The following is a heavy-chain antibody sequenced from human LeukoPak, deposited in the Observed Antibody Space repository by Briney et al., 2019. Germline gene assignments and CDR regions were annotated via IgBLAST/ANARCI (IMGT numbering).Heavy chain of an antibody. CDR2: ISAYNGNT. J-gene: IGHJ5*02. CDR1: GGTFSSYA. D-gene: IGHD1-26*01. Sequence: ASVKVSCKASGGTFSSYAISWVRQAPGQGLEWMGWISAYNGNTNYAQKLQGRVTMTTDTSTSTAYMELRSLRSDDTAVYYCARSSWYSGSLRRFDPWGQGTLVTVSS. V-gene: IGHV1-18*01. CDR3: ARSSWYSGSLRRFDP.